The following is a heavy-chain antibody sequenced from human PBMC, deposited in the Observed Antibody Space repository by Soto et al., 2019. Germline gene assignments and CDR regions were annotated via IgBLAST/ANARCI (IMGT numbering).Heavy chain of an antibody. CDR2: ISSSSSYI. CDR1: GFTFSSYS. J-gene: IGHJ3*02. CDR3: ARGIGLCAQDAFDI. Sequence: GGSLRLSCAASGFTFSSYSMNWVRQAPGKGLEWVSSISSSSSYIYYPDSVKGRFTVSRDNAKNSLYLQMNSLRAEDTAVYYCARGIGLCAQDAFDIWGQGTMVTVSS. V-gene: IGHV3-21*04.